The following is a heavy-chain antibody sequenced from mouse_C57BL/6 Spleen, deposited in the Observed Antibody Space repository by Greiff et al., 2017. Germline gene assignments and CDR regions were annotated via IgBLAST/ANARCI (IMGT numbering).Heavy chain of an antibody. V-gene: IGHV5-9*01. D-gene: IGHD1-1*01. CDR3: ARITTVVDAMDY. J-gene: IGHJ4*01. CDR1: GFTFSSYT. Sequence: DVKLVESGGGLVKPGGSLKLSCAASGFTFSSYTMSWVRQTPEKRLEWVATISGGGGNTYYPDSVKGRFTISRDNAKNTLYLQMSSLRSEDTALYYCARITTVVDAMDYWGQGTSVTVSS. CDR2: ISGGGGNT.